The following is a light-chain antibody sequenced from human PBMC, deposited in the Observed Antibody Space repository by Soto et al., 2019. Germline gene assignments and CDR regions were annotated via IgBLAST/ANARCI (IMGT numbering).Light chain of an antibody. Sequence: DIQMTQSPSSLSASVGDRVTITCRASQSISSYLNWYQQKPGKAPKLLIHAASSLQSGVPSRFSDSGSGTDFTLTISSLQPEDFATYSCQQSYSTLGTFGQGTKVEIK. J-gene: IGKJ1*01. CDR3: QQSYSTLGT. V-gene: IGKV1-39*01. CDR2: AAS. CDR1: QSISSY.